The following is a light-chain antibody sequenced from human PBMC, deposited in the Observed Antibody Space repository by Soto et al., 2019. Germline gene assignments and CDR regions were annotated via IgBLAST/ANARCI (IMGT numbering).Light chain of an antibody. J-gene: IGLJ1*01. CDR2: EVS. Sequence: QSVLTQPASVSGSPGQSITISCTGTSSDVGGYNYVSWYQQHPGKAPKLMIYEVSDRPSGVSNRFSGSKSGNTASLTISGLQAEDEADYYCSSYTSSSILVFGTGTKFTGL. V-gene: IGLV2-14*01. CDR3: SSYTSSSILV. CDR1: SSDVGGYNY.